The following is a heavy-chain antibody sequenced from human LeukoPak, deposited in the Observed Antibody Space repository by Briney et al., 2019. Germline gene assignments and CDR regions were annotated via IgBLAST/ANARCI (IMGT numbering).Heavy chain of an antibody. Sequence: ASVKVSCKASGYTFTAYYLHWVRQAPGQRLEWMGWINPNSGGTNYAQKFQGRVTMTRDTSISTVYMELSRLTSDDTAVYYCVREVILMVYAVGYWGQGTLVTVSS. CDR1: GYTFTAYY. J-gene: IGHJ4*02. CDR2: INPNSGGT. D-gene: IGHD2-8*01. CDR3: VREVILMVYAVGY. V-gene: IGHV1-2*02.